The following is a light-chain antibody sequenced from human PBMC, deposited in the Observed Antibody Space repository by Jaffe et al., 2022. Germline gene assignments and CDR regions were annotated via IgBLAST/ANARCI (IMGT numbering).Light chain of an antibody. CDR1: QNVNSNY. J-gene: IGKJ2*01. V-gene: IGKV3-20*01. CDR2: AAS. CDR3: QQYGSSPPLYT. Sequence: EIVLTQSPGTLSLSPGERATLSCRASQNVNSNYLAWYQQKPGQAPRLLIFAASTRATGIPDRFSGSGSGTDFSLTISRLEPEDFAVYYCQQYGSSPPLYTFGQGTRLEIK.